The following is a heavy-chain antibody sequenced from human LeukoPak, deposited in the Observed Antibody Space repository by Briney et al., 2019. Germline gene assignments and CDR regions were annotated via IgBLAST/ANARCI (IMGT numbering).Heavy chain of an antibody. CDR1: GFTLRSYD. D-gene: IGHD6-19*01. J-gene: IGHJ4*02. V-gene: IGHV3-13*01. Sequence: GGSLRLSCAASGFTLRSYDMHWVRQVTGKGLEWVSAIGISDDTYYQGSVKGRFTISRENAKNSLYLQMNSLTAGDTAVYYCARGGIQVSGIDEIDYWGQGTLVTVSS. CDR2: IGISDDT. CDR3: ARGGIQVSGIDEIDY.